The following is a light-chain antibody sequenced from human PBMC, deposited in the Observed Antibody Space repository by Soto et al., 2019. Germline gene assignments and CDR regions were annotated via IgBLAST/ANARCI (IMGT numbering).Light chain of an antibody. J-gene: IGLJ1*01. CDR1: GSNIGAGYD. V-gene: IGLV1-40*01. Sequence: QTVVTQPPSVSGAPGQRVTISCTGSGSNIGAGYDVHWYQHRPGTAPKLLVFGDSHRPSGVPDRFSGSKSGTSASLAITGLQAEDEGDYYCQSYDSTLDARDVFGTGTKVTVL. CDR3: QSYDSTLDARDV. CDR2: GDS.